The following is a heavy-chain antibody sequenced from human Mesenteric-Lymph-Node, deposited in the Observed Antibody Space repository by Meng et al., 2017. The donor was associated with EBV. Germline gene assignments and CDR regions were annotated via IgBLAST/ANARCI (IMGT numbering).Heavy chain of an antibody. J-gene: IGHJ4*02. CDR3: ARVLGIAGAGPFDS. CDR1: GYTFTTYG. CDR2: MNPNSGNT. Sequence: QVQLVQSGHEMKKPGTSVKVSCKTSGYTFTTYGINWVRQATGQGLEWMGWMNPNSGNTGYAQKFQGRVTMTRNTSISTAYMELSSLRSEDTAVYYCARVLGIAGAGPFDSWGQGTLVTVSS. V-gene: IGHV1-8*02. D-gene: IGHD6-13*01.